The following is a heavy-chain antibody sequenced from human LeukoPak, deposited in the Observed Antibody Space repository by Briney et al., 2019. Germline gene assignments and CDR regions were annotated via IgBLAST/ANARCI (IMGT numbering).Heavy chain of an antibody. CDR3: ARDGSSSWYYFDY. CDR1: GGSFNNYY. CDR2: IYYSGST. D-gene: IGHD6-13*01. V-gene: IGHV4-59*01. Sequence: SETLSLTCTVSGGSFNNYYWSWIRQPPGTGLEWIGYIYYSGSTNYNPSLKSRVTISVDTSKIQFSLKLSSVTAADTAVYYCARDGSSSWYYFDYWGQGTLVTVSS. J-gene: IGHJ4*02.